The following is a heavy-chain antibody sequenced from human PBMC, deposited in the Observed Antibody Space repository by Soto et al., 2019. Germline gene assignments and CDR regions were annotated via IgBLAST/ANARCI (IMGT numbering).Heavy chain of an antibody. Sequence: GGSLRLSCAASGFTFSSYGMHWVRQAPGKGLEWVAVISYDGSNKYYADSVKGRFTISRDNSKNTLYLQMNSLRAEDTAVYYCAKNDKAVAYYDFWSGSPDLDYWGQGTLVTVSS. CDR2: ISYDGSNK. D-gene: IGHD3-3*01. V-gene: IGHV3-30*18. CDR1: GFTFSSYG. J-gene: IGHJ4*02. CDR3: AKNDKAVAYYDFWSGSPDLDY.